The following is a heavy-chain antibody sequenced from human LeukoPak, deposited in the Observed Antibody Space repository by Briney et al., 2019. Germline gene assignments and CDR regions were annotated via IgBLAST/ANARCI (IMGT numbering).Heavy chain of an antibody. CDR3: ARHPTNYYDSSGSLGYFDY. Sequence: SVKVSCKASGGTFSSYAISWVRQAPGQGLEWMGRITPILGIANYAQKFQGRVTITADKSTSTAYMELSSLRSEDTAVYYCARHPTNYYDSSGSLGYFDYWGQGTLVTVSS. CDR1: GGTFSSYA. V-gene: IGHV1-69*04. CDR2: ITPILGIA. D-gene: IGHD3-22*01. J-gene: IGHJ4*02.